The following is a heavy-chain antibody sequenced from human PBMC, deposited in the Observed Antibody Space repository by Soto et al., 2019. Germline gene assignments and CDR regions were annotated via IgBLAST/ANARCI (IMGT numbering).Heavy chain of an antibody. Sequence: SVKVSCKASGGTFSSYSISWVRQAPGQGLEWMGGIIPIFGTADYAQKFQGRVTITADKSTSTAYMELSSLRSEDTAVYYCAKGFSYGSGSYNWFDPWGQGTLGTVSS. J-gene: IGHJ5*02. CDR1: GGTFSSYS. CDR2: IIPIFGTA. D-gene: IGHD3-10*01. V-gene: IGHV1-69*06. CDR3: AKGFSYGSGSYNWFDP.